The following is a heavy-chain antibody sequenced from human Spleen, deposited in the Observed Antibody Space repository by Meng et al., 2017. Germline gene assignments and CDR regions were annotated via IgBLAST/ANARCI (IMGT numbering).Heavy chain of an antibody. J-gene: IGHJ1*01. D-gene: IGHD4-17*01. CDR3: ARAPAYGEEKLQH. CDR2: IHYSGST. Sequence: QVLLQQWGAGMLKPSETLSLTCVVSGGSISSGVYYWSCFRQPPGKGLEWIGYIHYSGSTYYNPSLTSRVAISVDTSKNQFSLTLSSVTAADTAVYYCARAPAYGEEKLQHWGQGTLVTVSS. CDR1: GGSISSGVYY. V-gene: IGHV4-31*11.